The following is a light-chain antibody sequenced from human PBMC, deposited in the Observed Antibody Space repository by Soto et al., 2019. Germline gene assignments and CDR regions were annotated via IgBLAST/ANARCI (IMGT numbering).Light chain of an antibody. CDR2: DVN. Sequence: QSVLTQPASVSGSPGQSITISCTGTSSDVGAYDYVSWFQQHPGKAPKLMIYDVNNRPSGVSNRFSGSKSGNTASLIISGLQAEDEADYYCSAYTSSSTVVFGGGTKLTVL. V-gene: IGLV2-14*01. CDR3: SAYTSSSTVV. CDR1: SSDVGAYDY. J-gene: IGLJ2*01.